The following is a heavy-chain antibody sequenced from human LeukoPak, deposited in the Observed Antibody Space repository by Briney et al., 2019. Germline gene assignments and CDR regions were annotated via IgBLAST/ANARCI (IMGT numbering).Heavy chain of an antibody. D-gene: IGHD2-21*02. CDR1: GFTFSSYA. V-gene: IGHV3-30*04. Sequence: GGSLRLSCAASGFTFSSYAMHWVRQAPGKGLEWVAVISYDETNKYYADSVKGRFTISRDNSKNTLYLQMNSLRTEDTALYYCANTVGVTAFLAYWGQGTLVIVSS. J-gene: IGHJ4*02. CDR3: ANTVGVTAFLAY. CDR2: ISYDETNK.